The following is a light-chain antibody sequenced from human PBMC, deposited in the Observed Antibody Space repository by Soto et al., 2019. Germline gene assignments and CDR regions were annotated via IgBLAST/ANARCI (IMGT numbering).Light chain of an antibody. CDR1: QSVSSN. CDR3: QQYNNWPRT. J-gene: IGKJ2*01. V-gene: IGKV3D-15*01. Sequence: EIVMTQSPATLSVCPGERATLSCRASQSVSSNLAWYQHKPGQAPRLLIYDASIRATGIPARFSGSGSGTEFTLTISSLQSEDFVVYYCQQYNNWPRTFGQGTKVEIK. CDR2: DAS.